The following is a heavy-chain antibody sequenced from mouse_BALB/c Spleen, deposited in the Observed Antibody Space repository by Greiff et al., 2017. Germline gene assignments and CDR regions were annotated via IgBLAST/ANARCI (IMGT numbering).Heavy chain of an antibody. CDR2: ISDGGSYT. CDR1: GFTFSDYY. D-gene: IGHD2-9*01. CDR3: ARSYYGYDPFAY. V-gene: IGHV5-4*02. J-gene: IGHJ3*01. Sequence: EVKLQESGGGLVKPGGSLKLSCAASGFTFSDYYMYWVRQTPEKRLEWVATISDGGSYTYYPDSVKGRFTISRDNAKNNLYLQMSSLKSEDTAMYYCARSYYGYDPFAYWGQGTLVTVSA.